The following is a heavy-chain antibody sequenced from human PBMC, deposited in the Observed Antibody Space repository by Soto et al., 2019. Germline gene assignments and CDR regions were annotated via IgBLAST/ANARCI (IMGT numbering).Heavy chain of an antibody. CDR2: IYYSGST. D-gene: IGHD4-17*01. V-gene: IGHV4-59*01. Sequence: PSETLSLTCTVSGGSISSYYWSWIRQPPGKGLEWIGYIYYSGSTNYNPSLKSRVTISVDTSKNQFSLKLSSVTAADTAVYYCAREGTTSRHYFDYWGQGTLVTVSS. CDR3: AREGTTSRHYFDY. CDR1: GGSISSYY. J-gene: IGHJ4*02.